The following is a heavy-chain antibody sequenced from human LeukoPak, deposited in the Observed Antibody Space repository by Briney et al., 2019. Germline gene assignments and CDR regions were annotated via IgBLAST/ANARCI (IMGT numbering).Heavy chain of an antibody. D-gene: IGHD5-18*01. V-gene: IGHV4-59*06. CDR3: ARERGYSYALPYFDY. CDR2: IYYSGST. CDR1: GGSISSYY. J-gene: IGHJ4*02. Sequence: SETLSLTCTVSGGSISSYYWSWIRQPPGKGLEWIGYIYYSGSTYYNPSLKSRVTISVDTSKNQFSLKLSSVTAADTAVYYCARERGYSYALPYFDYWGQGTLVTVSS.